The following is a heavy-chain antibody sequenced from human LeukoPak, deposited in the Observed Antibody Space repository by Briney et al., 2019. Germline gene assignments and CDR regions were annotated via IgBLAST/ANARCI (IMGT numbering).Heavy chain of an antibody. D-gene: IGHD3-22*01. J-gene: IGHJ4*02. V-gene: IGHV3-23*01. CDR2: ISGSGGTT. CDR1: GFTFSSYS. Sequence: GGSLRLSCAASGFTFSSYSINWVRQAPGKGLEWVSVISGSGGTTYYADSVKGRFTISRDNSKNTLYLQMNSLRAEDTAVYYCARGQIVTIIRSPTLDYWGQGTLVTVSS. CDR3: ARGQIVTIIRSPTLDY.